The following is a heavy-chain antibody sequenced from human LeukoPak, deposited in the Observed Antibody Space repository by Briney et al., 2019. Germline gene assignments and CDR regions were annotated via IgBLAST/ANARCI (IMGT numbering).Heavy chain of an antibody. CDR2: ISSNGGST. Sequence: GGSLRLSCSASGFTFSNYALHWVRQAPGKGLESVSAISSNGGSTYYADSVKGRSTISRDNSKNTLYLQMSSLRAEDTAVYYCVKRIGGYWEALDYWGQGTLVTVSS. V-gene: IGHV3-64D*06. J-gene: IGHJ4*02. D-gene: IGHD2-8*02. CDR3: VKRIGGYWEALDY. CDR1: GFTFSNYA.